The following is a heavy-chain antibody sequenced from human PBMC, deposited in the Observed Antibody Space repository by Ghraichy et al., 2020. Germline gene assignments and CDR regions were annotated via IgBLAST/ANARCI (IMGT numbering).Heavy chain of an antibody. CDR1: GFTFSSFR. CDR2: INSDGST. Sequence: GGSLRLSCAASGFTFSSFRMHWVRQAPGKGLVWVSRINSDGSTTYADSVKDRFTISRDNAKNTLYLQMNSLRAEDTAVYYCARGVSLDYWGQGTLVTVSS. CDR3: ARGVSLDY. V-gene: IGHV3-74*01. J-gene: IGHJ4*02.